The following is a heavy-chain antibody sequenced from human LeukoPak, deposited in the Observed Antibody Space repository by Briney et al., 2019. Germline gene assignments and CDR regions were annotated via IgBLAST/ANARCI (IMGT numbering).Heavy chain of an antibody. J-gene: IGHJ3*02. Sequence: GASVKVSCEASGYTFTNYHMHWVRQAPGQGLEWMGRIYPSSGGTNYAQKFQGRVTMTRDTSTSTVYMELSSLRSEDTAVYYCARGGVALLPRYKDAFDTWGQGTMVTVSS. CDR3: ARGGVALLPRYKDAFDT. D-gene: IGHD2-8*02. CDR2: IYPSSGGT. V-gene: IGHV1-46*01. CDR1: GYTFTNYH.